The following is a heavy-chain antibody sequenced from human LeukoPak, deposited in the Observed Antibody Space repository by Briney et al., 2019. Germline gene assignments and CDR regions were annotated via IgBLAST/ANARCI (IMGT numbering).Heavy chain of an antibody. CDR1: GVPVSSGSYY. V-gene: IGHV4-61*01. Sequence: SETLSLPCTVSGVPVSSGSYYWSWIRQPPGKGLEWNGYIYYSGSTNYNPSLKSRVNIPVDTSKNQFSLKLSSVTAADTAVYYCARAVGYQLLLRWFDPWGQGTLVTVSS. D-gene: IGHD2-2*01. CDR2: IYYSGST. J-gene: IGHJ5*02. CDR3: ARAVGYQLLLRWFDP.